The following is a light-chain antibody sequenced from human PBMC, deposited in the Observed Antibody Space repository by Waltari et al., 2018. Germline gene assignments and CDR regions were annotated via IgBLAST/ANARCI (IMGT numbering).Light chain of an antibody. CDR1: QNIDTW. CDR3: QQAKSFPLT. CDR2: TTL. Sequence: DIQMTQSPSSVSASVEDRDTITCRASQNIDTWLTWYQQIPGRAPKPLIFTTLRLQSGVPSRFSGSGSGTDFTLTISSLQPEDFATYYCQQAKSFPLTFGGGTTVEIK. V-gene: IGKV1D-12*01. J-gene: IGKJ4*01.